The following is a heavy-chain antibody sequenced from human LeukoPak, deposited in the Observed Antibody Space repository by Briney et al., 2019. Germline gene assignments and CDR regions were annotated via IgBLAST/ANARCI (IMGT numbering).Heavy chain of an antibody. V-gene: IGHV4-34*01. CDR1: GGPFSGFY. CDR3: ARMREIAATGISGGDY. D-gene: IGHD6-13*01. CDR2: IHHSGST. J-gene: IGHJ4*02. Sequence: SETLSLTCAVYGGPFSGFYWSWIRQPPRKALEWIGEIHHSGSTNYNPSLKSRVTISVDTSKNQFSLKLSSVTAADTAVYYCARMREIAATGISGGDYWGQGTLVTVSS.